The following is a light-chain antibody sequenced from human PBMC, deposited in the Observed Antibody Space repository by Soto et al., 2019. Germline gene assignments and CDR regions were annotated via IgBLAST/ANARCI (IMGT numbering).Light chain of an antibody. CDR1: QSISNY. CDR2: AAS. J-gene: IGKJ1*01. CDR3: QQSFSPLWT. V-gene: IGKV1-39*01. Sequence: DIQMTQSPSSLSASVGDRVTITCRASQSISNYLNWYQQKPGKAPKLLIYAASSMQSGVPSRFSGSGSETDFTLTIISLQPDDSATYYCQQSFSPLWTFGQGTKVKV.